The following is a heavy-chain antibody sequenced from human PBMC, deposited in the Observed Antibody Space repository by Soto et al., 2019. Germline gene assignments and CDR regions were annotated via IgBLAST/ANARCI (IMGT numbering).Heavy chain of an antibody. V-gene: IGHV3-21*01. CDR3: ARELSVGWSGYYLHDQNFDY. Sequence: GESLKISCAASGFTFSSYSMNWVRQAPGKGLEWVSSISGSSSYIYYADSVKGRFTISRDNAKNSLYLQMNSLRAEDTAVYYCARELSVGWSGYYLHDQNFDYWGQGTLVTVSS. CDR2: ISGSSSYI. D-gene: IGHD3-3*01. J-gene: IGHJ4*02. CDR1: GFTFSSYS.